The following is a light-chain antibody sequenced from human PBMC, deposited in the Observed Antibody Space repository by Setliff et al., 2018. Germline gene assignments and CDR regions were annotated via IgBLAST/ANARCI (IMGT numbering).Light chain of an antibody. J-gene: IGLJ1*01. CDR1: SSNIGTNT. CDR2: SNN. V-gene: IGLV1-44*01. Sequence: QSVLTQPPSASGTPGQRVTISCSGSSSNIGTNTVNWYQQLPGTAPKLLIYSNNQRPSGVPDRFSGSESGTSASLAISGLQSEDEADYYCAAWDDSLNCHVCGTGTKVT. CDR3: AAWDDSLNCHV.